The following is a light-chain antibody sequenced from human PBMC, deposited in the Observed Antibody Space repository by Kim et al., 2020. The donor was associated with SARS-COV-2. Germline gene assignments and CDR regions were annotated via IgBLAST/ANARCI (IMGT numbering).Light chain of an antibody. CDR2: GAS. J-gene: IGKJ1*01. Sequence: DIVLTQSPGTLSLSPGERATLSCRASQSVSSSYLAWYQQKPGQAPRLLIYGASSRATGIPDRFSGSGSGTDFTLTISRLEPEDFAVYYCQQYGISPPWAFGQETKVDIK. V-gene: IGKV3-20*01. CDR3: QQYGISPPWA. CDR1: QSVSSSY.